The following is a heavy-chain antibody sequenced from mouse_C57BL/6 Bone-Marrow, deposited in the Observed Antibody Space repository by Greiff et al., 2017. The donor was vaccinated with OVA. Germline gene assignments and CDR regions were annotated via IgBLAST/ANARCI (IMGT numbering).Heavy chain of an antibody. CDR2: ISYDGSN. Sequence: EVQVVESGPGLVKPSQSLSLTCSVTGYSITSGYYWNWIRQFPGNKLEWMGYISYDGSNNYNPSLKNRISITRDTSKNQFFLKLNSVTTEDTATYYCARDYGYDDWYFDVWGTGTTVTVSS. CDR3: ARDYGYDDWYFDV. J-gene: IGHJ1*03. D-gene: IGHD2-2*01. V-gene: IGHV3-6*01. CDR1: GYSITSGYY.